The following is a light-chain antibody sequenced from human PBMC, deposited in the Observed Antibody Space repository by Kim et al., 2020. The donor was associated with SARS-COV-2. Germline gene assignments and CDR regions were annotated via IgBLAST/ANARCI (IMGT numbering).Light chain of an antibody. CDR3: QQYNNWPLT. Sequence: GPPGERATLSCRASQIVSSNLAWYQQKPGHAPRLLIYGASTRATGIPARFSGSGFGTEFTLTISSLQSEDFAVYYCQQYNNWPLTFGGGTKVDIK. J-gene: IGKJ4*01. CDR2: GAS. CDR1: QIVSSN. V-gene: IGKV3-15*01.